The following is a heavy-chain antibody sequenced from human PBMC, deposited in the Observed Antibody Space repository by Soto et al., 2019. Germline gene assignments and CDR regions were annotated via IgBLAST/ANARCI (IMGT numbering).Heavy chain of an antibody. J-gene: IGHJ6*02. CDR1: GDSISSYS. D-gene: IGHD2-8*01. V-gene: IGHV4-59*08. Sequence: SETLSLTCTVSGDSISSYSWSWIRRPPGKGLEWIGNIHYNGNTNYNPSLKSRVTISVDTSKNQISLKLSSVTAADTAVYYCARSRDGVLMVYAIETEHYYYGMDVWGQGTTVTVSS. CDR3: ARSRDGVLMVYAIETEHYYYGMDV. CDR2: IHYNGNT.